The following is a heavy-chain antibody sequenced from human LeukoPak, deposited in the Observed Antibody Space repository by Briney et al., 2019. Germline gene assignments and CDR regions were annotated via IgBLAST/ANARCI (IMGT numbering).Heavy chain of an antibody. J-gene: IGHJ4*02. CDR1: GFTFSSYW. D-gene: IGHD3-22*01. CDR2: INSDGSST. Sequence: PGGSLRLSCAASGFTFSSYWMHWVRQAPGKGLVWVSRINSDGSSTSYADSVKGRFTISRDNAKNTLYLQMNSLRVDDTAVYYCARDRGRYYDSRGFYWGYYFDSWGQGILVTVST. V-gene: IGHV3-74*01. CDR3: ARDRGRYYDSRGFYWGYYFDS.